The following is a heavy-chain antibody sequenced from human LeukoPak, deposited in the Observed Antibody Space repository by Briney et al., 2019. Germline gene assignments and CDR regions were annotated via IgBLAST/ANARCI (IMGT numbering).Heavy chain of an antibody. D-gene: IGHD3-10*01. CDR3: AKRGIVIRAVIIVGFHKEAYYFDY. CDR2: ISDSGGST. J-gene: IGHJ4*02. Sequence: GGSLRLSCAVSGITLSNYGMSWVRQAPGKGLEWVAGISDSGGSTNYADSVKGRFTISRDNPKNTLCLQMNSLRAEDTAVYFCAKRGIVIRAVIIVGFHKEAYYFDYWGQGALVTVSS. V-gene: IGHV3-23*01. CDR1: GITLSNYG.